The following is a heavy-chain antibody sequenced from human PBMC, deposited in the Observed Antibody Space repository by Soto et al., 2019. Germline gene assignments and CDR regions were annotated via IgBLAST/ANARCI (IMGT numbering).Heavy chain of an antibody. J-gene: IGHJ3*02. V-gene: IGHV4-4*07. CDR2: IYTSGST. Sequence: SETLSLTCTVSGGSISSYYWSWIRQPAGKGLEWIGRIYTSGSTNYNPSLKSRVTMSVDTSKNQFSLKLSSVTAADTAVYYCARDSLYCSGGSCSNDAFDIWGQGTMVTVSS. CDR1: GGSISSYY. D-gene: IGHD2-15*01. CDR3: ARDSLYCSGGSCSNDAFDI.